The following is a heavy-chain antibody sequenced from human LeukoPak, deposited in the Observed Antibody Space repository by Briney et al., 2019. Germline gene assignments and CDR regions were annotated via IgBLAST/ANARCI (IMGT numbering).Heavy chain of an antibody. CDR3: ARVRGFGVVIIPGAFDI. CDR1: GFTFSTYS. Sequence: PGGSLRLSCTASGFTFSTYSLNWVRQAPGKGLEWVSFISSTSSHIYYADSVKGRFTISRDNAKNSLYLQMNSLRAEDTAVYYCARVRGFGVVIIPGAFDIWGQGTMVSVSS. CDR2: ISSTSSHI. V-gene: IGHV3-21*01. D-gene: IGHD3-3*01. J-gene: IGHJ3*02.